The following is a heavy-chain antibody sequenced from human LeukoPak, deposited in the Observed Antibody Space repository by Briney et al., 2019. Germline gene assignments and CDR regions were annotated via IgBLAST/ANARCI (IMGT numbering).Heavy chain of an antibody. CDR1: GGSISNYY. Sequence: PSETLSLTCTVSGGSISNYYWSWLRQPPGKRLEWIGYIFSSGSTKYNPSLKSQVTISLDTSKNRFSLKLSSVTAADTAVYYCARGPAFDYWGQGTLVTVSS. V-gene: IGHV4-59*01. J-gene: IGHJ4*02. CDR2: IFSSGST. CDR3: ARGPAFDY.